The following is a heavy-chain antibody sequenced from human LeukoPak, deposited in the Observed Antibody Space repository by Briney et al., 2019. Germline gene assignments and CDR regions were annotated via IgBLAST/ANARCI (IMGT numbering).Heavy chain of an antibody. CDR2: ISSSSSTI. D-gene: IGHD4-17*01. Sequence: GGSLRLSCAASGFTFSSHWMNWVRQAPGKGLEWVSYISSSSSTIYYADSVKGRFTISRDNAKNSLYLQMNSLRAEDTAVYYCARDVSRTWAYGAAFDYWGQGTLVTVSS. CDR3: ARDVSRTWAYGAAFDY. J-gene: IGHJ4*02. CDR1: GFTFSSHW. V-gene: IGHV3-48*01.